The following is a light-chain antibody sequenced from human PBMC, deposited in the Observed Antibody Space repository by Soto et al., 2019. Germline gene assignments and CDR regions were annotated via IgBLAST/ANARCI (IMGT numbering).Light chain of an antibody. CDR2: GAS. V-gene: IGKV3-20*01. Sequence: EIVMTQSPATLSVSPGERATFSCRASQSVSSYLAWYQQKPGQAPRLLIYGASSRATGIPDRFSGSGSGTDFTLTISRLEPEDFAVYYCQQYGSSPLTFGGGTKVDIK. CDR1: QSVSSY. CDR3: QQYGSSPLT. J-gene: IGKJ4*01.